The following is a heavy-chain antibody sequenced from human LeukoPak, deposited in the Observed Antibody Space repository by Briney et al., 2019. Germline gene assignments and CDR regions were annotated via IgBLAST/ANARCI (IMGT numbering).Heavy chain of an antibody. V-gene: IGHV3-13*01. CDR3: ARGSYCSGGACSPVGAFDI. D-gene: IGHD2-15*01. CDR1: GFTFSSYD. CDR2: IGTAGET. Sequence: GGSLRLSCAASGFTFSSYDMHWVRQAPGKGLEWVSGIGTAGETYYPGSIKGRFTFSRENAENSLFLQMNGLRVGDTAVYYCARGSYCSGGACSPVGAFDIWGQGTVVTVSS. J-gene: IGHJ3*02.